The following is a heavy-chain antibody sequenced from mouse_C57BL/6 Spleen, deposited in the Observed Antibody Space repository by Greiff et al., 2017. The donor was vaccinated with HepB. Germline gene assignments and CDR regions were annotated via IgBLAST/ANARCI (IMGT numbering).Heavy chain of an antibody. CDR2: ISGGGGNT. CDR1: GFTFSSYT. D-gene: IGHD1-1*01. J-gene: IGHJ2*01. CDR3: ARFYYYGSRGNFDY. V-gene: IGHV5-9*01. Sequence: EVKVVESGGGLVKPGGSLKLSCAASGFTFSSYTMSWVRQTPEKRLEWVATISGGGGNTYYPDSVKGRFTISRDNAKNTLYLQMSSLRSEDTALYYCARFYYYGSRGNFDYWGQGTTLTVSS.